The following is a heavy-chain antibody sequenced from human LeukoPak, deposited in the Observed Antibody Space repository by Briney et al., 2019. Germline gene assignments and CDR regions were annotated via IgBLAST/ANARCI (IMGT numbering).Heavy chain of an antibody. D-gene: IGHD5-18*01. Sequence: PSETLSLTCTVSGGSISSSSYYWGWIRQPPGKGLEWIGSIYYSGSTYYNPSLKSRVTISVDTSKNQFSLKLSSVTAADTAVYYCARAFKWVHTAMVPWYFDLWGRGTLVTVSS. CDR1: GGSISSSSYY. CDR2: IYYSGST. J-gene: IGHJ2*01. CDR3: ARAFKWVHTAMVPWYFDL. V-gene: IGHV4-39*01.